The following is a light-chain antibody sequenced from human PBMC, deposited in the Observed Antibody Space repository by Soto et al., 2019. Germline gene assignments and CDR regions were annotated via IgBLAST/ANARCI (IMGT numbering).Light chain of an antibody. J-gene: IGKJ4*01. CDR1: QGIGNY. CDR2: AAS. CDR3: SQYNSYPST. V-gene: IGKV1-16*02. Sequence: DSQMTQSPSSLSASVGHRVTTTWRASQGIGNYLAWFQQKPGKAPKSLIYAASSLQSGVPSKLIGSGSGTYFTHTISSQHPEDFATYYRSQYNSYPSTFGGGTKVEIK.